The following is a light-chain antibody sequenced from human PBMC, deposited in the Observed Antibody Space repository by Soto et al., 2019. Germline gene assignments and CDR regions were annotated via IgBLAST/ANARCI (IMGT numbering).Light chain of an antibody. V-gene: IGKV1-33*01. CDR1: QDISNY. CDR3: QQYDNLPRIT. CDR2: DAS. J-gene: IGKJ5*01. Sequence: DIRMTQSPSSLSASVGDRVTITCQASQDISNYLNWYQQKPGKAPKLLIYDASNLETGVPSRFSGSGSGTDFTFTISSLQPEDIATYYCQQYDNLPRITFGQGTRLEIK.